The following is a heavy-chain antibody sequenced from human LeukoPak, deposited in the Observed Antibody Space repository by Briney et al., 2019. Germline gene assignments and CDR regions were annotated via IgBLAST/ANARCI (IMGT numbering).Heavy chain of an antibody. V-gene: IGHV3-30*02. CDR2: IRYGGSY. D-gene: IGHD3-10*01. Sequence: GGSLRLSCAASGFTFTSYGMHWVRQAPGKGLEWVAFIRYGGSYNYADSVKGRFTISRDYSKNTLYLQMNSLRTEETAVYYCAKGPAMVRGTFDPWGQGTLVTVSS. CDR3: AKGPAMVRGTFDP. J-gene: IGHJ5*02. CDR1: GFTFTSYG.